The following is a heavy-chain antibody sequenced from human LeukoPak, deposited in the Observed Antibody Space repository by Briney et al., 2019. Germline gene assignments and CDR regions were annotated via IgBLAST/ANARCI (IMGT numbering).Heavy chain of an antibody. CDR2: FYYSGST. D-gene: IGHD3-22*01. CDR3: ARGPYSYDSSGAFDI. J-gene: IGHJ3*02. CDR1: GVSISSYY. V-gene: IGHV4-59*08. Sequence: SETLSLTCTVSGVSISSYYWTWIRQPPGTGLVWIGYFYYSGSTNYNPSLKSRVTISVDTSKNQFSLKLSSVTAADTAVYFCARGPYSYDSSGAFDIWGQGTMVTVSS.